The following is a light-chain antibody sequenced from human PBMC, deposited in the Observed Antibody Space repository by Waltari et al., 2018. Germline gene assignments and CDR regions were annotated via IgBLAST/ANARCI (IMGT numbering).Light chain of an antibody. CDR1: SSDVGGSNY. V-gene: IGLV2-8*01. J-gene: IGLJ2*01. Sequence: QSALTQPPSASGSPGQSVTISCTGTSSDVGGSNYVSWYQPHPGKAPKLMIYEVSKRPSGVPERFSGSKSGNTASLTGSGLQAEDEADYYCSSYAGSNNLVFGGGTKLTVL. CDR3: SSYAGSNNLV. CDR2: EVS.